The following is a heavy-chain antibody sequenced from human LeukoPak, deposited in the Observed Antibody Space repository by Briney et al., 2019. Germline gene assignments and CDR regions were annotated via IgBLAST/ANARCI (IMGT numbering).Heavy chain of an antibody. CDR3: AKDRVGYDILTGLLLD. CDR1: GFTFSNYG. CDR2: IRYDGSNK. Sequence: PGGSLRLSCAASGFTFSNYGMHWVRQAPGKGLEWVAFIRYDGSNKYYADSVKGRFTISRDNSKNTLYLQMNSLRAEDTAVYYCAKDRVGYDILTGLLLDWGQGTLVTVSS. V-gene: IGHV3-30*02. J-gene: IGHJ4*02. D-gene: IGHD3-9*01.